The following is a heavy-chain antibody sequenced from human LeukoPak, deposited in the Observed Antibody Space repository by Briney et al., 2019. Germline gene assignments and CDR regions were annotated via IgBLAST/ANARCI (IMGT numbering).Heavy chain of an antibody. V-gene: IGHV4-34*01. CDR2: INESGTT. CDR1: GGSFSGYY. Sequence: ESSETLSLTCAVFGGSFSGYYWTWVRQAPGKGLEWIGEINESGTTNYNPSLDNRVTISADRSKNQFSLKVTSLTAADTAVFYCARALMTLVRGVPRTTWFDPWGPGTLVTVSS. J-gene: IGHJ5*02. D-gene: IGHD3-10*01. CDR3: ARALMTLVRGVPRTTWFDP.